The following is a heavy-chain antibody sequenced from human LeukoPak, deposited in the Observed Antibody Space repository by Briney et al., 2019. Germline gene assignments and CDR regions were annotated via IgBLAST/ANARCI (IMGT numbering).Heavy chain of an antibody. CDR2: ISYDGSNK. CDR1: GFTFSSYG. V-gene: IGHV3-30*18. Sequence: GGSLRLSCAASGFTFSSYGMHWVRQAPGKGLEWVAVISYDGSNKYYADSVKGLFTISRDNSKNTLYLQMNSLRAEDTAVYYCAKGEMATIWGVFDYWGQGTLVTVSS. J-gene: IGHJ4*02. D-gene: IGHD5-24*01. CDR3: AKGEMATIWGVFDY.